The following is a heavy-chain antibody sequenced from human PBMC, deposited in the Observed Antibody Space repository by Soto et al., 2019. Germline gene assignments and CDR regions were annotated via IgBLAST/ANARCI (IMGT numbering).Heavy chain of an antibody. D-gene: IGHD6-19*01. V-gene: IGHV1-18*01. J-gene: IGHJ4*02. Sequence: ASVKVSCKASGYTFTSYGISWVRQAPGQGLEWMGWISAYNGNKKYAQKLQGRVSMTTDTSTTTAYMELRGLRFDDTAVYYCARDRLIAVTGLLRNWGQGTLVTVSS. CDR2: ISAYNGNK. CDR3: ARDRLIAVTGLLRN. CDR1: GYTFTSYG.